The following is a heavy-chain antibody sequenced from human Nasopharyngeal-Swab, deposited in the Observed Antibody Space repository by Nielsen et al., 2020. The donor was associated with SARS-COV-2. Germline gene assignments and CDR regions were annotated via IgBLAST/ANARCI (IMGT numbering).Heavy chain of an antibody. Sequence: GGSLRLSCAASGFTFSSYATHWVRQAPGKGLEYVSVISSNGGSTNYANSVKGRFTISRDQSKNTLYLQMGSLRAEDMAVYYCARGGHSTSWLLFDYWGQGTLVTVSS. CDR2: ISSNGGST. J-gene: IGHJ4*02. V-gene: IGHV3-64*01. CDR1: GFTFSSYA. D-gene: IGHD2-2*01. CDR3: ARGGHSTSWLLFDY.